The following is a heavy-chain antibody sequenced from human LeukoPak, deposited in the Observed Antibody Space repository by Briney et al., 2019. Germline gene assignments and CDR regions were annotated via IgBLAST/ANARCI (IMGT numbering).Heavy chain of an antibody. CDR1: GGSISSYY. V-gene: IGHV4-4*07. Sequence: PSETLSLTCSVSGGSISSYYWSWIRQPAGKGLEWIGRMYTSGNTNYNPSLKSRASLSVDTSKNQFSLKLTSVTAADTAVYYCASTTGTTKNWYFDLWGRGTLVTVSS. D-gene: IGHD1/OR15-1a*01. CDR3: ASTTGTTKNWYFDL. J-gene: IGHJ2*01. CDR2: MYTSGNT.